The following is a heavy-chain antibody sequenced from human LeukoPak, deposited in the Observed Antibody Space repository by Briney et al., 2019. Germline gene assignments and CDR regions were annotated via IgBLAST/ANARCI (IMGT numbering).Heavy chain of an antibody. V-gene: IGHV3-23*01. Sequence: PGGSLRLSCAASGFSFSTSAMSWVRQAPGKGLEWVSVISGSGGDTDYADSVKGRFTISRDNSKNTLFLQMNSLRVEDTALYYCAREARGSSTWSTGGPFDYWGQGALVTVSS. CDR3: AREARGSSTWSTGGPFDY. D-gene: IGHD6-13*01. CDR1: GFSFSTSA. J-gene: IGHJ4*02. CDR2: ISGSGGDT.